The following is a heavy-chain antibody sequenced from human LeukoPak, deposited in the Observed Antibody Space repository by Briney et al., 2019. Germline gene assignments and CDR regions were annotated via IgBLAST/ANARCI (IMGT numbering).Heavy chain of an antibody. CDR1: GGSISSSNYY. D-gene: IGHD1-1*01. Sequence: SETLSLTCTVSGGSISSSNYYWGWIRQRPGKGLEWIGSLYYSGSTNYNPSLKSRVTMSVDTSKNQFSLKLSSVTAADTAVYYCARDRGTWNDDGFDYCGQGTLITVSS. V-gene: IGHV4-39*07. J-gene: IGHJ4*02. CDR2: LYYSGST. CDR3: ARDRGTWNDDGFDY.